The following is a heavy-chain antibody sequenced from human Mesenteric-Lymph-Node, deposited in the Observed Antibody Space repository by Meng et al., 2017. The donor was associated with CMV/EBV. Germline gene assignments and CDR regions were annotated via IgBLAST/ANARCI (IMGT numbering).Heavy chain of an antibody. CDR2: IYEKSNGT. CDR1: GFTFNDYA. D-gene: IGHD1-26*01. Sequence: SLKISCASSGFTFNDYAMHWVRPAPGKGPEWVSGIYEKSNGTDYADSVKGRFTISRDSAQNSLYLHLQMDSLTPEDTALYYCIVESQPGGCDYWGQGTLVTVSS. J-gene: IGHJ4*02. CDR3: IVESQPGGCDY. V-gene: IGHV3-9*01.